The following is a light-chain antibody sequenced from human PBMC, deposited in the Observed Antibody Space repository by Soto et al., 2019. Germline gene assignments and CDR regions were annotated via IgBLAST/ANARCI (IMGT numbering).Light chain of an antibody. V-gene: IGKV3-15*01. CDR1: QSISIY. J-gene: IGKJ4*01. CDR2: GAS. Sequence: EIVMTQSPASLSVSPGERVTLSCRASQSISIYLAWYQQKAGLAPRLLIYGASTRATDIPDRFSGSGSGTEFTLTISSLQSEDSAVYYCQQYNNWPPLTFGGGTKVEIK. CDR3: QQYNNWPPLT.